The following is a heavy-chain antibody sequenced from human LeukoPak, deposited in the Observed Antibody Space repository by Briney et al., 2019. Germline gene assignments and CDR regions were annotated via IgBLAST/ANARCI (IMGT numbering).Heavy chain of an antibody. CDR2: IWYDGSNK. D-gene: IGHD3-22*01. CDR3: ARDIYYDSSGTYYYYGMDV. Sequence: PGGSLRLSCAASGFTFSSYGMHWVRQAPGKGLEWVAVIWYDGSNKYYADSVKGRSTISRDNSKNTLYLQMNSLRAEDTAVYYCARDIYYDSSGTYYYYGMDVWGQGTTVTVSS. V-gene: IGHV3-33*01. CDR1: GFTFSSYG. J-gene: IGHJ6*02.